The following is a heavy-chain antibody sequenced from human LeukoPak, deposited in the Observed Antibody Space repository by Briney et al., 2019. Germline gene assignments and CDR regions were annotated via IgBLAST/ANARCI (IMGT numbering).Heavy chain of an antibody. V-gene: IGHV4-34*01. CDR3: ARTTRIRGGATLQPLYYFDY. Sequence: PSETLSLTCAVYGGSFSGYYWSWIRQPPGKGLEWIGEINHNGSTNYNPSLKSRVTISVDTSKNQFSLKLSSVTAADTAVYYCARTTRIRGGATLQPLYYFDYWGQGTLVTVSS. CDR2: INHNGST. J-gene: IGHJ4*02. CDR1: GGSFSGYY. D-gene: IGHD3-16*01.